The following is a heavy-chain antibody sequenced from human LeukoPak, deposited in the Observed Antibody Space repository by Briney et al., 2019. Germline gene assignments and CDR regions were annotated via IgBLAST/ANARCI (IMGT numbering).Heavy chain of an antibody. J-gene: IGHJ4*02. CDR1: GFTFINCA. CDR2: INGSGGSS. Sequence: LPTGSLRLCCAASGFTFINCAMSWVRQAPAKGPEWVSAINGSGGSSYYAASVKGRCTISREHAKNTLYLLMNSLPADDTAIYYCAKYISGHNYGDSAYFDYWGQGTLVTVSS. CDR3: AKYISGHNYGDSAYFDY. D-gene: IGHD5-18*01. V-gene: IGHV3-23*01.